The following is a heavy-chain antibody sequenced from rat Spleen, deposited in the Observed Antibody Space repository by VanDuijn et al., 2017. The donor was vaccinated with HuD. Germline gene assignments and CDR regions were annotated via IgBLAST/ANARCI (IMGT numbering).Heavy chain of an antibody. CDR2: MWSDGEP. D-gene: IGHD1-2*01. V-gene: IGHV2-32*01. CDR3: AREGSYMCYFDY. Sequence: QVQLKESGPGLVQPSQTLSLTCTVSGFSLTSYHVHWVRQPPGKGLEWMGVMWSDGEPSYNSALKSRLSNSRETTKSQVFLKMRSLQSEDTTTYYCAREGSYMCYFDYWGQGVMVTVSS. CDR1: GFSLTSYH. J-gene: IGHJ2*01.